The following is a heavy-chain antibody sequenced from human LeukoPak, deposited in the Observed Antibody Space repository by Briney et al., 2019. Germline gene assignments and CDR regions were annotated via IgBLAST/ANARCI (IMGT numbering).Heavy chain of an antibody. D-gene: IGHD1-1*01. CDR1: GLTFSSHW. V-gene: IGHV3-74*01. CDR3: AKGGYRLPYYYYGMDV. CDR2: ITNDGSST. Sequence: PGGSLRLSCAASGLTFSSHWMHWVRQAPGKGLVWVSRITNDGSSTTYADSVKGRFTISRDNAKNMLYLQMNSLRAEDTALYYCAKGGYRLPYYYYGMDVWGQGTTVTVSS. J-gene: IGHJ6*02.